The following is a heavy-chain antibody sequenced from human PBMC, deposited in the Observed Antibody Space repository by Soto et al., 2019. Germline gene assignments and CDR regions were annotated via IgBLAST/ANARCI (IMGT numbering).Heavy chain of an antibody. J-gene: IGHJ4*02. CDR1: GGSISSYY. V-gene: IGHV4-59*01. D-gene: IGHD3-22*01. Sequence: PSETLSLTCTVSGGSISSYYWSWIRQPPGKGLEWIGYIYYSGSTNYNPSLKSRVTISVDTSKNQFSLKLSSVTAADTAVYYCARGEYYDSSGLDYWGQGTLVTVSS. CDR3: ARGEYYDSSGLDY. CDR2: IYYSGST.